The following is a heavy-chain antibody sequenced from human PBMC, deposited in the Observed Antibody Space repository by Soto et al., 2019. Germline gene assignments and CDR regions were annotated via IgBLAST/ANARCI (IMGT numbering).Heavy chain of an antibody. V-gene: IGHV4-34*01. CDR2: INHSGST. D-gene: IGHD2-8*02. CDR3: ARDKITGLFDY. J-gene: IGHJ4*02. CDR1: GGSFRGYY. Sequence: ASETLSLTCAVYGGSFRGYYWTWIRQPPGTGLEWIGEINHSGSTNYNPPLKSRVTISVDTSKNQFSLKLTSVTAADTAVYYCARDKITGLFDYWGQGTLVTVSS.